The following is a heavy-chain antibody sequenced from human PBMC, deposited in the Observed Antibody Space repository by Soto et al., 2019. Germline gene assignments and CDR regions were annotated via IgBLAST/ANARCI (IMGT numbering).Heavy chain of an antibody. CDR1: GDSFSNHY. V-gene: IGHV4-59*11. Sequence: SETLSLTCTISGDSFSNHYWTWIRQSPGKGLEWIGYIFHSGITDYNPSVKSRVTISIDKSRNLFSLNLTSVTAADTAVYYCARDRYFYDSRGYYRTLDSWGQGTLVTVSS. D-gene: IGHD3-22*01. CDR2: IFHSGIT. CDR3: ARDRYFYDSRGYYRTLDS. J-gene: IGHJ5*01.